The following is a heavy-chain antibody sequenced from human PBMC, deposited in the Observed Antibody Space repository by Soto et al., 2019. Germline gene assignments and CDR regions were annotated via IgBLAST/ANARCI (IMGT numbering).Heavy chain of an antibody. D-gene: IGHD3-10*01. CDR1: GGSISSYY. V-gene: IGHV4-59*01. Sequence: SETLSLTCTVSGGSISSYYWSWIRQPPGKGLEWIGYIYYSGSTNYNPSLKSRVTISVDTSKNQFSLKLSSVTAADTAVYYCEREEFRSKGFDPWGQGTLVTVSS. CDR3: EREEFRSKGFDP. CDR2: IYYSGST. J-gene: IGHJ5*02.